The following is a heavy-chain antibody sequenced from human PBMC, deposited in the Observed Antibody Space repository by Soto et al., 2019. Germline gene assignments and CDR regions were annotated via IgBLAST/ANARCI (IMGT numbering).Heavy chain of an antibody. D-gene: IGHD6-19*01. V-gene: IGHV3-21*01. CDR3: ARDVIAVAGFDY. J-gene: IGHJ4*02. CDR1: GFTFSSYS. Sequence: VQLVESGGGLVKPGGSLRLSCAASGFTFSSYSMNWVRQAPGKGLEWVSSISSSSSYIYYADSVKGRFTISRDNAKNSLYLQMNSLRAEDTAVYYCARDVIAVAGFDYWGQGTLVTVSS. CDR2: ISSSSSYI.